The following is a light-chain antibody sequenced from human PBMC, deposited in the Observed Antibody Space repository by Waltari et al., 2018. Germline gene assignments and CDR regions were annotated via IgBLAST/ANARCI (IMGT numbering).Light chain of an antibody. V-gene: IGLV2-23*02. Sequence: QSALTQPASVSGSPGLSIPISCTGTSSAVGSYNFVSWYHQHPGKAPKLMIYVVTKRPSGVSNRFSGSKSGNTASLTISGLQAGDEADYYCCSYASTTWVFGGGTRLTVL. CDR3: CSYASTTWV. CDR2: VVT. J-gene: IGLJ3*02. CDR1: SSAVGSYNF.